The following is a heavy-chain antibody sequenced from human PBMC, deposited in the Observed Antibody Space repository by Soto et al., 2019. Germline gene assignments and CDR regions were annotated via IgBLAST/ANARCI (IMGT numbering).Heavy chain of an antibody. CDR2: ISYDGSNK. J-gene: IGHJ4*02. Sequence: PGVSLRLSCAASGFTFSSYGMHWVRQAPGKGLEWVAVISYDGSNKYYADSVKGRFTISRDNSKNTLYLQMNSLRAEDTAVYYCAKDLWFGELSRGLDYWGQGTLVTVSS. V-gene: IGHV3-30*18. D-gene: IGHD3-10*01. CDR3: AKDLWFGELSRGLDY. CDR1: GFTFSSYG.